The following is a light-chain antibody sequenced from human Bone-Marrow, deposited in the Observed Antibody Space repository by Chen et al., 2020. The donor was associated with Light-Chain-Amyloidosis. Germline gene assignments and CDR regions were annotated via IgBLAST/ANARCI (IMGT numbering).Light chain of an antibody. Sequence: SYELTQPPSVSVSPGQTARITCSGDDLPTKYAYWYQQKPGQAPVLVIQRDTERPSGISERFSGSSSGTTATLTISGVQAEDEADYHCQSADSSGTYEVIFGGVTKLTVL. CDR3: QSADSSGTYEVI. CDR1: DLPTKY. J-gene: IGLJ2*01. CDR2: RDT. V-gene: IGLV3-25*03.